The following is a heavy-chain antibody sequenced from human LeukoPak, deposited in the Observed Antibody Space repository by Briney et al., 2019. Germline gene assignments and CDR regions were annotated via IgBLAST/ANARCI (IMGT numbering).Heavy chain of an antibody. CDR2: ISSSSNYI. V-gene: IGHV3-21*01. CDR1: EFTFSSYS. J-gene: IGHJ3*02. Sequence: GGSLRLSRAASEFTFSSYSMNWVRQAPGKGLEWVSSISSSSNYIYYANSMKGRFTISRDNAKNSLYLQMNSLRAEDTAVYYCARGSDYYDSSGYYQDAFDIWGQGTMVTVSS. D-gene: IGHD3-22*01. CDR3: ARGSDYYDSSGYYQDAFDI.